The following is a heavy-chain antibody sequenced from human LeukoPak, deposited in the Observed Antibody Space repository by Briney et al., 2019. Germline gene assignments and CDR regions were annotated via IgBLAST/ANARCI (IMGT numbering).Heavy chain of an antibody. V-gene: IGHV3-23*01. CDR3: AKLLLVVITTPRDG. D-gene: IGHD3-22*01. CDR2: ISGGGGST. Sequence: GGSLRLSCAASGFTFSSYAMSWVRQAPGKGLEWVSAISGGGGSTYYADSVKGRFTISRDNSKNTLYLQMNSLRAEDTAVYYCAKLLLVVITTPRDGWGQGTLVTVSS. CDR1: GFTFSSYA. J-gene: IGHJ4*02.